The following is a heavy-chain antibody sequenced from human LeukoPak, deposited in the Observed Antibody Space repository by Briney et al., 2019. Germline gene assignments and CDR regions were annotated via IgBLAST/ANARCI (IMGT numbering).Heavy chain of an antibody. V-gene: IGHV3-53*01. CDR1: GFTVSSHY. D-gene: IGHD4-17*01. Sequence: GGSLRLSCAASGFTVSSHYMNWVRQAPGKGLEWVSVIYSGGSTYYADSVKGRFTIPRDISKNTLYVQMNSLRAEDTAVYYCARSNYGDRGWNYFDYWGQGTLVTVSS. J-gene: IGHJ4*02. CDR3: ARSNYGDRGWNYFDY. CDR2: IYSGGST.